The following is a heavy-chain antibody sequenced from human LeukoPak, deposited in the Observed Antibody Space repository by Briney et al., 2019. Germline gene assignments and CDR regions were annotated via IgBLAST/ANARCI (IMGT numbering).Heavy chain of an antibody. J-gene: IGHJ4*02. CDR1: GFTFSSYG. D-gene: IGHD3-22*01. CDR3: AKDCTLSGYHPNAFDC. Sequence: GGSLRLSCAASGFTFSSYGMHWVRQAPGKGLEWVAFIRYDGSNEYYADSVKGRFTISRDNSKNTLYLQMNSLRAEDTAVYYCAKDCTLSGYHPNAFDCWGQGTLVTVSS. CDR2: IRYDGSNE. V-gene: IGHV3-30*02.